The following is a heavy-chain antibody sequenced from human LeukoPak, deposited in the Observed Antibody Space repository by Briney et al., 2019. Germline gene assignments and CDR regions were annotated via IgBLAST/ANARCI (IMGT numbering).Heavy chain of an antibody. J-gene: IGHJ4*02. V-gene: IGHV3-53*01. CDR3: ATKDRYGDYVGIDY. CDR2: IYTGGTP. D-gene: IGHD4-17*01. CDR1: GFTVSSNY. Sequence: GGSLRLSYVASGFTVSSNYMTWVRQAPGKGLEWVSVIYTGGTPYYADSVKGRFTISRDIPKNTVYLQMNSLRVEDTAVYYCATKDRYGDYVGIDYWGQGTLVTVSS.